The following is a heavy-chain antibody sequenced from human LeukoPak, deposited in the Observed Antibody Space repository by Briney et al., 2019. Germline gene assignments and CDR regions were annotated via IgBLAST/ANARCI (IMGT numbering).Heavy chain of an antibody. J-gene: IGHJ4*02. CDR3: AKVLRYYDSSGYTDY. D-gene: IGHD3-22*01. Sequence: GGSLRLSCVGSGFTFNSYEMNWVRQAPGKGLEWISYISVSGSLIYYADSVKGRFTISRDNARSSLYLQMNSLRAEDTAVYYCAKVLRYYDSSGYTDYWGQGTLVTVSS. V-gene: IGHV3-48*03. CDR2: ISVSGSLI. CDR1: GFTFNSYE.